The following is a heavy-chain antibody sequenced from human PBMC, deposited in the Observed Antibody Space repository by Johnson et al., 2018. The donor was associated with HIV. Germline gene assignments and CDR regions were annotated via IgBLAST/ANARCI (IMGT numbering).Heavy chain of an antibody. CDR1: GFTFDDYG. J-gene: IGHJ3*02. CDR2: INWNGGST. D-gene: IGHD2-2*03. Sequence: VQLMESGGGVVRPGGSLRLSCAASGFTFDDYGMSWVRQAPGKGLEWVSGINWNGGSTGYADSVRGRFTIPRDNAKNSLYLQMNSLRAEDTALYYCARDGYCSSTSCYDDAFDIWGQGTMVTVSS. V-gene: IGHV3-20*04. CDR3: ARDGYCSSTSCYDDAFDI.